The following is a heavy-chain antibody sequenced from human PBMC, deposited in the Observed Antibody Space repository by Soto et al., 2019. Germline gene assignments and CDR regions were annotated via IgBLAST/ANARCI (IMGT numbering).Heavy chain of an antibody. V-gene: IGHV3-23*01. CDR1: GFTFSSYA. Sequence: EVQLLESGGGLVQPGGSLRLSCAASGFTFSSYAMSWVRQAPGKGLEWVSAISGSGGSTYYADSVKGRFTISRDNSKNTLYLQMNSLRAEDTAVYYCAKTRPEKLRFLEWLQDYYYYMDVWGKGTTVTVSS. D-gene: IGHD3-3*01. CDR2: ISGSGGST. J-gene: IGHJ6*03. CDR3: AKTRPEKLRFLEWLQDYYYYMDV.